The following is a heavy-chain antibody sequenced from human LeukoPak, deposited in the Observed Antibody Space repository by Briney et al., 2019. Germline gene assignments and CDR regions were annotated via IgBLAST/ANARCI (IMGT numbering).Heavy chain of an antibody. CDR2: ISSSSSYI. J-gene: IGHJ4*02. D-gene: IGHD6-13*01. CDR1: GFTFSSYS. V-gene: IGHV3-21*01. Sequence: GGSLRLSCAASGFTFSSYSMNWVRQAPGNGLEWVSSISSSSSYIYYADSVKGRFTISRDNAKNSLYLQMNSLRAEDTAVYYCARDPWTPRIAAAGTGYFDYWGQGTLVTVSS. CDR3: ARDPWTPRIAAAGTGYFDY.